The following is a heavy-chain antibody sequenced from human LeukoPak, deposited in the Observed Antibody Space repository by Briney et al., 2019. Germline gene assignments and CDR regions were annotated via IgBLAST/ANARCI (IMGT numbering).Heavy chain of an antibody. V-gene: IGHV1-2*02. D-gene: IGHD2-2*01. Sequence: ASVKVSCKASGYTFTGYYMHWVRLAPGQGLEWMGWINPNSGGTNYAQKFQGRVTMTRDTSISTAYMELSRLRSDDTAVYYCARESSRDIVVVPAAPGNWFDPWGQGTLVTVSS. CDR1: GYTFTGYY. J-gene: IGHJ5*02. CDR2: INPNSGGT. CDR3: ARESSRDIVVVPAAPGNWFDP.